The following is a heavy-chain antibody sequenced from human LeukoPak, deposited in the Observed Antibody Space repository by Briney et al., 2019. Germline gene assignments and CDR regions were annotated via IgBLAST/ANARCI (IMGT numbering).Heavy chain of an antibody. CDR1: GFTFSSYS. D-gene: IGHD2/OR15-2a*01. CDR3: ARVPGGPPISSAFDI. Sequence: NPGGSLRLSCAASGFTFSSYSMNWVRQAPGKGLEWVSSISSSSSYIYYADSVKGRFTISRDNAKNSLYLQMNSLRSEDTAVYYCARVPGGPPISSAFDIWGQGTMVTVSS. J-gene: IGHJ3*02. CDR2: ISSSSSYI. V-gene: IGHV3-21*04.